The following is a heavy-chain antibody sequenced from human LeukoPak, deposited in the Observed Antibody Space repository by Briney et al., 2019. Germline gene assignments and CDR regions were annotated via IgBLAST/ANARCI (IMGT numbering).Heavy chain of an antibody. CDR1: GFTFSDYY. D-gene: IGHD2-8*02. J-gene: IGHJ6*02. Sequence: GGSLRLSCTASGFTFSDYYMSWIRQAPGKGLEWVSYISSSSGYTNYADSVTGRFTTSRDNAKNTLYLQMNSLRAEDTALYYCTRVQAGRSGLMDVWGRGTTVTVSS. CDR2: ISSSSGYT. V-gene: IGHV3-11*06. CDR3: TRVQAGRSGLMDV.